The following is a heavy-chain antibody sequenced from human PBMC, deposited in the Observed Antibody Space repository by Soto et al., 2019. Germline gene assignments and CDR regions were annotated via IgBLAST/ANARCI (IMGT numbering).Heavy chain of an antibody. Sequence: GGSLRLSCAASGFTFSSYGMHWVRQAPGKGLEWVAVISYDGSNKYYADSVKGRFTISRDNSKNTLYLQMNSLRAEDTAVYYCAKDDSQYYDFWSGYTKYYGMDVWGQGTTVTVSS. D-gene: IGHD3-3*01. CDR2: ISYDGSNK. CDR1: GFTFSSYG. J-gene: IGHJ6*02. V-gene: IGHV3-30*18. CDR3: AKDDSQYYDFWSGYTKYYGMDV.